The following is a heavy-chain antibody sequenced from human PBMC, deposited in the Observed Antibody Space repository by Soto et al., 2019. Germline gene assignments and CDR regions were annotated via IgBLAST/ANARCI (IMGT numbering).Heavy chain of an antibody. CDR2: IWGDGSKT. CDR3: ATGEGAFDY. CDR1: GFTFDSHG. V-gene: IGHV3-33*01. Sequence: QVQLVESGGGLVQPGTSLRLSCVASGFTFDSHGMHWVRQAPGKGLEWVAIIWGDGSKTYYADSAKGRFTISRDNSKNTAYLELNSVRADDTAVYYCATGEGAFDYWGQGALVTVSS. J-gene: IGHJ4*02.